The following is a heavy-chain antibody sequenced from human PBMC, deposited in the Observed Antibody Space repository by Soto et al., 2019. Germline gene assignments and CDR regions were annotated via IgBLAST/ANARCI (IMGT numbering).Heavy chain of an antibody. CDR2: ISGSGGST. V-gene: IGHV3-23*01. J-gene: IGHJ5*01. Sequence: GGSLRLSCAASGFTFSSYAMSWVRQAPGKGLEWVSAISGSGGSTYYADSVKGRFTIPRDNSKNTLYLQMNSLRAEDTAVYYCAKDLQDSWLSNWFDSWGQGTLVTVAS. CDR3: AKDLQDSWLSNWFDS. CDR1: GFTFSSYA. D-gene: IGHD5-12*01.